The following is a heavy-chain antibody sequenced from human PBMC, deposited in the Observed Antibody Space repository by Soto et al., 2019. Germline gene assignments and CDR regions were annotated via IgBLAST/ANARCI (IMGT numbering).Heavy chain of an antibody. J-gene: IGHJ1*01. D-gene: IGHD3-3*01. CDR1: GFTFSSYA. CDR2: ISGSGGST. V-gene: IGHV3-23*01. Sequence: AAGSLRLSCAASGFTFSSYAMSWVCQAPGKGLEWVSAISGSGGSTYYADSVKGRFTISRDNSKNALYLQMNSLRAEDTAVYYCAKTMPLRFLEWLSMIPVTLDFQHWGQGTLVTVSS. CDR3: AKTMPLRFLEWLSMIPVTLDFQH.